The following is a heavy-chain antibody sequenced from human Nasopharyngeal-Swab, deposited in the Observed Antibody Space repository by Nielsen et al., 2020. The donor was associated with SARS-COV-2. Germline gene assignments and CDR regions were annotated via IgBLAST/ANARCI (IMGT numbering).Heavy chain of an antibody. Sequence: GGSLRLSCAASGFTFSSYEMNWVRQAPGKGLEWVSYISSSGSTIYYADSVKGRFTISRDNAKNSLYLQMNSLGAEDTAVYYCARGTWFGELDYWGQGTLVTVSS. CDR1: GFTFSSYE. D-gene: IGHD3-10*01. CDR3: ARGTWFGELDY. CDR2: ISSSGSTI. J-gene: IGHJ4*02. V-gene: IGHV3-48*03.